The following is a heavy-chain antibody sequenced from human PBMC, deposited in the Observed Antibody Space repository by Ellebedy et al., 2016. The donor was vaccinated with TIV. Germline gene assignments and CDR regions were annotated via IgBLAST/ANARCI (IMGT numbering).Heavy chain of an antibody. CDR1: GFTVTRHY. Sequence: LSLTCAASGFTVTRHYMSWVRQAPGKGLEWVSVFYSGGGTYYTDSVKGRFTISRDISKNTLYLQMNSLRDEDTAMYYCARDLAMATVWGYWGQGTLVTVSS. V-gene: IGHV3-53*01. D-gene: IGHD5-24*01. CDR2: FYSGGGT. CDR3: ARDLAMATVWGY. J-gene: IGHJ4*02.